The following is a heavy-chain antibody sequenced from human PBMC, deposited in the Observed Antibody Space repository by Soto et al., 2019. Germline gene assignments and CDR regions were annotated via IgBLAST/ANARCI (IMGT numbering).Heavy chain of an antibody. Sequence: GASVKVSCKASGGTFSSYTISCVRQAPGQGLEWMGRIIPILGIANYAQKFQGRVTITADKSTSTAYMELSSLRSEDTAVYYCARPTVTRAFAIWGQGTMVTVSS. CDR1: GGTFSSYT. CDR2: IIPILGIA. V-gene: IGHV1-69*02. J-gene: IGHJ3*02. CDR3: ARPTVTRAFAI. D-gene: IGHD4-17*01.